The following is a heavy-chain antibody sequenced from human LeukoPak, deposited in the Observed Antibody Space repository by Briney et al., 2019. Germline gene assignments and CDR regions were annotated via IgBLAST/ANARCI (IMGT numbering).Heavy chain of an antibody. Sequence: GGPLTLFCEASGFTFSTYAMLWLRQAPGKGREWVAIMWDDGRITHYGDPVKSRFNISRDNSKSTPYLQMNSLRAEDTAVYYCAKDSGYYDYVWGSYSFDYWGQGTLVTVSS. CDR3: AKDSGYYDYVWGSYSFDY. CDR1: GFTFSTYA. D-gene: IGHD3-16*01. V-gene: IGHV3-33*06. CDR2: MWDDGRIT. J-gene: IGHJ4*02.